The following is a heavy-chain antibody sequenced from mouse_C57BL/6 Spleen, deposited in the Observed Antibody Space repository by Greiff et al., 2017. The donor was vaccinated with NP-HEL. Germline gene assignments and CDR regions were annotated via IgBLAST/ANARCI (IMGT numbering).Heavy chain of an antibody. V-gene: IGHV1-80*01. CDR3: ARQDYGNYDWFAY. D-gene: IGHD2-1*01. CDR2: IYPGDGDT. Sequence: QVQLKQSGAELVKPGASVKISCKASGYAFSSYWMNWVKQRPGKGLEWIGQIYPGDGDTNYNGKFKGKATLTADKSSSTAYMQLSSLTSEDSAVYFCARQDYGNYDWFAYWGQGTLVTVSA. CDR1: GYAFSSYW. J-gene: IGHJ3*01.